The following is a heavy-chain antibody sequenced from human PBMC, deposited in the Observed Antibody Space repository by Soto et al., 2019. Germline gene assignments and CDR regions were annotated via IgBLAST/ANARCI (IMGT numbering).Heavy chain of an antibody. CDR2: ISYDGNNK. Sequence: QLVESGGGVVPPGASLRLSCAASGFTFSTFGMHWVRQTPGKGLEWVAVISYDGNNKVYADSVKGRFTISRDNFKNPVDLGMNSLKVDDTAVYYCAKDLQAYGDYDYYCYGLDVWGQGATVSVSS. CDR1: GFTFSTFG. J-gene: IGHJ6*02. D-gene: IGHD4-17*01. CDR3: AKDLQAYGDYDYYCYGLDV. V-gene: IGHV3-30*18.